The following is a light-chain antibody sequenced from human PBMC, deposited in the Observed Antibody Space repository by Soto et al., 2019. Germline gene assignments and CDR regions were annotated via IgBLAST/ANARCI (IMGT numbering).Light chain of an antibody. J-gene: IGLJ1*01. CDR1: SSDVGAYKY. Sequence: QSALTQPPSASGSPGQSVTISCTGTSSDVGAYKYVSWYQQHPGKAPKVVIYEVSKRPSGVPDRFSGSKSGNTASLTVSGHQAEDEGDYYCSSYGGSNNLYVFGTGTKVTVL. V-gene: IGLV2-8*01. CDR2: EVS. CDR3: SSYGGSNNLYV.